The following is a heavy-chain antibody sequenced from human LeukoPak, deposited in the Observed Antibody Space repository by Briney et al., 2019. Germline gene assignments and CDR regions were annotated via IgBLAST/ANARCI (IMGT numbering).Heavy chain of an antibody. Sequence: SETLSLTCTVSGGSVSGYYWSWIRQPPGKGLEWIGYIYYSGNTNYNPSLKSRLIMSLDTSKNHFSLKLNSVTAADTAVYYCARDDSGSYPGYYYGMDVWGQGTTVTVSS. V-gene: IGHV4-59*02. J-gene: IGHJ6*02. D-gene: IGHD1-26*01. CDR2: IYYSGNT. CDR1: GGSVSGYY. CDR3: ARDDSGSYPGYYYGMDV.